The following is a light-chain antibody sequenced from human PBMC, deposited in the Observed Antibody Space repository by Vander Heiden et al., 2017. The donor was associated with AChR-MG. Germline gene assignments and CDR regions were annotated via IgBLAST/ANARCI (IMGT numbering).Light chain of an antibody. CDR2: DAS. J-gene: IGKJ2*01. CDR1: QSVSSY. CDR3: QQRSNRPT. V-gene: IGKV3-11*01. Sequence: EIVLTQSPTTLSLSPGERATLSCRASQSVSSYSAWYQKTPGQAPRLLIYDASNRATGIPARFSGRGSGTVCTLTISSLEPEDFAVYYCQQRSNRPTFGQGTKLEIK.